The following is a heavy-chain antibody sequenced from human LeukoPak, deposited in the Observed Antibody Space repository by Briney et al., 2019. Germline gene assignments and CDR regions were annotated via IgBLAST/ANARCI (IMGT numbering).Heavy chain of an antibody. J-gene: IGHJ6*03. V-gene: IGHV3-30*02. CDR2: IRYDGSNK. Sequence: GGSLRLSCAASGFTFSSYGMHWVRQAPGKGLEGVAFIRYDGSNKYYADSVKGRFTISRDNYKNTLYLQMNSLRAEDTAVYYCAKDGPRRIPYYMDVWGKGTTVTISS. CDR1: GFTFSSYG. CDR3: AKDGPRRIPYYMDV.